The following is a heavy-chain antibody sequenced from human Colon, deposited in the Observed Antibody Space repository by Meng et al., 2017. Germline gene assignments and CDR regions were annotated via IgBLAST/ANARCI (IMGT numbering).Heavy chain of an antibody. CDR3: ARDKGVTSLDT. J-gene: IGHJ5*02. V-gene: IGHV3-66*02. Sequence: EGGMGGFGGALVQPGGSRRLSCAASGFTVSSYYMSWVRQAPGKGLEWVSFIYTGDRTSYADSVKGRFTISRDNSKNTVSLEMDSLRVEDTAVYYCARDKGVTSLDTWGQGTLVTVSS. D-gene: IGHD3-10*01. CDR2: IYTGDRT. CDR1: GFTVSSYY.